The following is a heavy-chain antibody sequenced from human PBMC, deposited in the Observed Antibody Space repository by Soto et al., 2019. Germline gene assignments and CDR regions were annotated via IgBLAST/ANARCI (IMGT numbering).Heavy chain of an antibody. Sequence: ASVKVSCKVSGYTLTELSMHWVRQAPGKGLEWMGGFDPEDGETIYAQKFQGRVTMTEDTSTDTAYMELSSLRSEDTAVYYCARGGSSDWQVALDIWGQGTMVTVSS. V-gene: IGHV1-24*01. CDR2: FDPEDGET. J-gene: IGHJ3*02. CDR1: GYTLTELS. D-gene: IGHD6-19*01. CDR3: ARGGSSDWQVALDI.